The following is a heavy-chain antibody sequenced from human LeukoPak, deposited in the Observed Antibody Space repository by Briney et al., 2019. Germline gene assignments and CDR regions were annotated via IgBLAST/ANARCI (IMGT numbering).Heavy chain of an antibody. D-gene: IGHD4-11*01. V-gene: IGHV3-30*02. CDR2: IRYDGSNK. J-gene: IGHJ4*02. Sequence: PGGSLRLSCAASGFTFSSYGMHWVRQAPGKGLEWVAFIRYDGSNKYYADSVKGRFTISRDNSKNTLYLQMNSLRAEDTAVYYCAKDLTTVTGPNYWGQGTLVTVSS. CDR3: AKDLTTVTGPNY. CDR1: GFTFSSYG.